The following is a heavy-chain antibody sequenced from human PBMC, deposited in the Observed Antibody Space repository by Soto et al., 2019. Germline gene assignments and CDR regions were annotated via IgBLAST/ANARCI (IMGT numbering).Heavy chain of an antibody. Sequence: EVQLVESGGGLVQRGGSLRLPCAASAFTFRNYWMSWVRQAPGKGLECVAKINEDGSEKYYVDSVKGRFTISRDNAKNSVYLQMNSLTVEDTAMYYCARASSSTSGAIDYWGQGTLVTVSS. J-gene: IGHJ4*02. CDR2: INEDGSEK. D-gene: IGHD2-2*01. CDR3: ARASSSTSGAIDY. V-gene: IGHV3-7*04. CDR1: AFTFRNYW.